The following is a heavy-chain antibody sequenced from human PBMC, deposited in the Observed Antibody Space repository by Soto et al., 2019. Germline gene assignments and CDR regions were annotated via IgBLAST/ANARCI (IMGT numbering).Heavy chain of an antibody. J-gene: IGHJ6*02. V-gene: IGHV3-7*03. Sequence: EVQLVESGGGLVQPGGSLRLSCAASGFTFSRYWMSWVRQAPGKGLEWVANIKDDGSDEYYVDSVKGRFTVSRDNAKNSLYLQLSGLRDYDTAVYYCARKQTTVTSLRTYYFGLDVWGQGTPVTVSS. CDR3: ARKQTTVTSLRTYYFGLDV. CDR1: GFTFSRYW. D-gene: IGHD4-4*01. CDR2: IKDDGSDE.